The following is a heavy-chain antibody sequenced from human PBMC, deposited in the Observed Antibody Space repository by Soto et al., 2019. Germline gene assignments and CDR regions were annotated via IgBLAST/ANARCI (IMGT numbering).Heavy chain of an antibody. CDR3: ARGTYCSGGSCHFRFDF. CDR1: GGTFSSYA. D-gene: IGHD2-15*01. V-gene: IGHV1-46*01. CDR2: INPSGGST. Sequence: ASVKVSCKTSGGTFSSYAISWVRQAPGQGLEWMGIINPSGGSTTYAQQFQGRVTMTTDTSTSTVYMELSSLRFEDTAVYYCARGTYCSGGSCHFRFDFWSQGTLVTVSS. J-gene: IGHJ4*02.